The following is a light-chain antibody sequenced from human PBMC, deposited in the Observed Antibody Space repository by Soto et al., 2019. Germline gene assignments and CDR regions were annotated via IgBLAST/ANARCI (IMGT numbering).Light chain of an antibody. CDR1: SNDVGGYNY. V-gene: IGLV2-11*01. CDR2: DVS. Sequence: QAVVTQPRSVSGSPGQSVTISCTGTSNDVGGYNYVSWYQQHPGKAPKLMIYDVSKRPSGVPDRVSGSKSGNTASLTISGLQAEDEADYYCCSYAGSYTVVFGGGTKLTVL. J-gene: IGLJ2*01. CDR3: CSYAGSYTVV.